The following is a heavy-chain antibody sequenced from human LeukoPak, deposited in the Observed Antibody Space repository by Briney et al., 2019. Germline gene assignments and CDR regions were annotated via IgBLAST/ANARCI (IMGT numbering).Heavy chain of an antibody. CDR2: ISVNSGST. D-gene: IGHD3/OR15-3a*01. V-gene: IGHV1-18*01. J-gene: IGHJ1*01. CDR1: GYSFPTYD. Sequence: ASVKVSCKASGYSFPTYDINWVRQAPGQGLEWLGWISVNSGSTKNAQNIQGRVTLTTDTSTNTAYMELRSLRSDDTAVYYCARGKKYTSLDFWGLGTLVTVSS. CDR3: ARGKKYTSLDF.